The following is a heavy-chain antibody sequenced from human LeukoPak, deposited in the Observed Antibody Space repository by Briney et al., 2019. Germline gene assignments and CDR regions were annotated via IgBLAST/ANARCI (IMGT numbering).Heavy chain of an antibody. D-gene: IGHD3-9*01. CDR2: INPNSGGT. V-gene: IGHV1-2*02. CDR3: ARRSDILTGYYSLSAFDI. CDR1: GYTFTGYY. J-gene: IGHJ3*02. Sequence: ASVKVSYKASGYTFTGYYMHWVRQAPGQGLEWMGWINPNSGGTNYAQKFQGRVTMTRDTSISTAYMELSRLRSDDTAVYYCARRSDILTGYYSLSAFDIWGQGTMVTVSS.